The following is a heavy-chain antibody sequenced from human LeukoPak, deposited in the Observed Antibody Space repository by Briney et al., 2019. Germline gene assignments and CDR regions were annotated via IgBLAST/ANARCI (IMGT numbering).Heavy chain of an antibody. J-gene: IGHJ4*02. CDR1: GGSISSYY. Sequence: PSETLSLTCTVSGGSISSYYWGWIRQPPGKGLEWIGYIYYSGSTNYNPSLKSRVTISVDTSKNQFSLKLSSVTAADTAVYYCASSYYYDSSGYYGSFDYWGQGTLVTVSS. CDR2: IYYSGST. D-gene: IGHD3-22*01. V-gene: IGHV4-59*01. CDR3: ASSYYYDSSGYYGSFDY.